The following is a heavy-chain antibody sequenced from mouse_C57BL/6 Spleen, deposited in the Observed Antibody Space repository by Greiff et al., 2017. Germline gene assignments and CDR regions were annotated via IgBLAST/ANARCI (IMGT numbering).Heavy chain of an antibody. J-gene: IGHJ1*03. CDR2: IDPSDSET. V-gene: IGHV1-52*01. CDR1: GYTFTSYW. D-gene: IGHD1-1*01. CDR3: RITTVVGYWYFDV. Sequence: QVQLQQPGAELVRPGSSVKLSCKASGYTFTSYWMHWVKQRPIQGLEWIGNIDPSDSETHYNQKFKDKATLTVDKSSSTAYMQLSSLTSEDSAVYYCRITTVVGYWYFDVWGTGTTVTVSS.